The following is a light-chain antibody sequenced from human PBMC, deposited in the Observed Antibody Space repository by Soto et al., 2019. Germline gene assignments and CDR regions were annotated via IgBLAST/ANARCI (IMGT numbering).Light chain of an antibody. V-gene: IGKV3-11*01. CDR3: QHRMNWPLT. CDR2: DAS. Sequence: IVLTQSPATLSLSPGERATLSFRASQSVSSYLLWYQQKPGQAPRLLIYDASNRASGTPARFSGSGSETDFTLTISSLEPEDFAVYYCQHRMNWPLTFGQGTRLEIK. CDR1: QSVSSY. J-gene: IGKJ5*01.